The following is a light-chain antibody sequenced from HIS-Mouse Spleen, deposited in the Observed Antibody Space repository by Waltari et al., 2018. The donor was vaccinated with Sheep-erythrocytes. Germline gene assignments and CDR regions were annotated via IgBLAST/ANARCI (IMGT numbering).Light chain of an antibody. CDR1: SSTIWNNY. CDR2: DNN. CDR3: GTWDSSLSALFV. V-gene: IGLV1-51*01. Sequence: QSVLTQPPSVSAAPGQKVTIPCSGSSSTIWNNYVSWYQQLPGTAPKLLIYDNNKRPSGIPDRFSGSKSGTSATLGITGLQTGDEADYYCGTWDSSLSALFVFGTGTKVTVL. J-gene: IGLJ1*01.